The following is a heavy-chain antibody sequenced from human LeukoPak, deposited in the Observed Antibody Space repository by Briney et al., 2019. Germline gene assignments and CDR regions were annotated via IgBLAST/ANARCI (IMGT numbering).Heavy chain of an antibody. Sequence: PGGSLRLSCAASGFTFSSYGMSWVRQAPGKGLEWVSAISAGGGRTYYADSVKGRFTISRDISKNTLYLQMNSLRAEDTAVYYCAKRDSGLLDYWGQGTLVTVSS. J-gene: IGHJ4*02. V-gene: IGHV3-23*01. CDR3: AKRDSGLLDY. CDR2: ISAGGGRT. CDR1: GFTFSSYG. D-gene: IGHD2-15*01.